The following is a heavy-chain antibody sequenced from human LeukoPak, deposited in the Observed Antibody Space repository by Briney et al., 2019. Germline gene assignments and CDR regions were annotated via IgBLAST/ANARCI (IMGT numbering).Heavy chain of an antibody. Sequence: PGGSLRLSCAASGFTFSSYGMHWVRQAPGKGLEWVAVISYDGGNKYYADSVKGRFTISRDNSKNTLYLQMNSLRADDTAMYYCAKDLFRFYYDMDVWDAWGQGTTVTVSS. CDR1: GFTFSSYG. V-gene: IGHV3-30*18. D-gene: IGHD3-9*01. CDR2: ISYDGGNK. J-gene: IGHJ6*02. CDR3: AKDLFRFYYDMDVWDA.